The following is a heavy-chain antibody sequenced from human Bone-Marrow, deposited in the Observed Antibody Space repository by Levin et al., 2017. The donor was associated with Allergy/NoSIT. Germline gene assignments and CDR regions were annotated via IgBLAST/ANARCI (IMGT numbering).Heavy chain of an antibody. J-gene: IGHJ4*02. Sequence: PGGSLRLSCEASGFPFSDYAMHWVRQAPGKGLEWVSVISYDGTTAYYEDSVKGRFTISRDNSRNVTYLQMSSLTAEDTALYYCAKGFGKAAASLDYWGQGSLVTVSS. CDR1: GFPFSDYA. CDR3: AKGFGKAAASLDY. D-gene: IGHD6-25*01. CDR2: ISYDGTTA. V-gene: IGHV3-30*18.